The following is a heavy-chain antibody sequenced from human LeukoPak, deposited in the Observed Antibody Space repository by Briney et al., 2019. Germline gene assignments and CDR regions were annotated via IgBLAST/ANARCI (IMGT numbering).Heavy chain of an antibody. V-gene: IGHV3-7*01. D-gene: IGHD3-16*01. J-gene: IGHJ4*02. Sequence: GGSLRLSCAASGFTFRRSWMTWIRPTPGQGLEWLANIKGDGSDKNYVDSVKGRFTISRDNAKNSLFLQMSSLRGEDTALYYCATEHWGPNSWGQGTLVTVSS. CDR1: GFTFRRSW. CDR2: IKGDGSDK. CDR3: ATEHWGPNS.